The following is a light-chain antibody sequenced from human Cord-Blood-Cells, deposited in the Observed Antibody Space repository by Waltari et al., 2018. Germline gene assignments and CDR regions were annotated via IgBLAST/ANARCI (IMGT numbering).Light chain of an antibody. Sequence: QSVLTPPPSVSGAPGQRVTISCTGSSSNLGAGYHVPWYQQLPGTAPKPPIYGNSNRPSGVPDRFSGSKPGTSASLAITGLQAEDEADYYCQSYDSSLSGVVFGGGTKLTVL. V-gene: IGLV1-40*01. J-gene: IGLJ2*01. CDR2: GNS. CDR1: SSNLGAGYH. CDR3: QSYDSSLSGVV.